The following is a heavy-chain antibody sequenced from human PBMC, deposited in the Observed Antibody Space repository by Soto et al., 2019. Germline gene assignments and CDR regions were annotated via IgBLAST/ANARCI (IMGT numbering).Heavy chain of an antibody. CDR3: ARDWGSSGWPN. D-gene: IGHD6-19*01. V-gene: IGHV4-31*03. Sequence: SETLSLTCTVSCHSLSSGGYYWRWIRQHPGKGLEWVGYIYFTGSTLYNPSLKSRLAMSLYTSKNQFSLRLTSVTAADTAVYFCARDWGSSGWPNWGQGTLVTVSS. J-gene: IGHJ4*02. CDR1: CHSLSSGGYY. CDR2: IYFTGST.